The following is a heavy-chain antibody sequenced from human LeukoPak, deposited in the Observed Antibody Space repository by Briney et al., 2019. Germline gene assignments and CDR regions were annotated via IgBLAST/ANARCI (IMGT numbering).Heavy chain of an antibody. Sequence: GGSLRLSCAASGFTFSSYSMNWVRQAPGKGLEWVSSISSSNSYIYYADSVKGRFTISRDNAKNSLYLQMNSLRAEDTAVYYCARDLSSGWYPYYYYGMDVWGQGTTVTVSS. V-gene: IGHV3-21*01. CDR1: GFTFSSYS. CDR2: ISSSNSYI. D-gene: IGHD6-19*01. CDR3: ARDLSSGWYPYYYYGMDV. J-gene: IGHJ6*02.